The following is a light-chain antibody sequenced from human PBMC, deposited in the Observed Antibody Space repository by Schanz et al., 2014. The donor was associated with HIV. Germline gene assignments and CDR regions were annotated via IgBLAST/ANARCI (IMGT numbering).Light chain of an antibody. V-gene: IGLV2-14*02. CDR3: SSYTSSSTLVV. CDR2: EVS. J-gene: IGLJ2*01. Sequence: QSALTQPASVSGSPGQSITISYTGTSNDVGTYNLVSWYQQHPGKAPQLMIYEVSKRPSGVSDRFSGSKSDNTASLTVSGLQAEDEADYYCSSYTSSSTLVVFGGGTKLTVL. CDR1: SNDVGTYNL.